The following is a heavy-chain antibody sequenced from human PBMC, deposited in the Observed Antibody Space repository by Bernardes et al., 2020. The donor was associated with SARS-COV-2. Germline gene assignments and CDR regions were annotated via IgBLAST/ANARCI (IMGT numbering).Heavy chain of an antibody. V-gene: IGHV3-43*01. CDR3: AKDLALKTYYYYYGMDV. CDR1: GFTFDDYT. J-gene: IGHJ6*02. Sequence: GGSLRLSCAASGFTFDDYTMHWVRQAPGKGLEWVSLISWDGGSTYYADSVKGRFTISRDNSKNSLYLQMNSLRTEDTALYYCAKDLALKTYYYYYGMDVWGQGTTVTVSS. CDR2: ISWDGGST.